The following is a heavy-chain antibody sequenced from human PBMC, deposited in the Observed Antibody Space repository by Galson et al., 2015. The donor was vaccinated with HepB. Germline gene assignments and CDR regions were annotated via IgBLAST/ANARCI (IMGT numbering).Heavy chain of an antibody. CDR1: GYTFTSNS. CDR3: ARDLDYLFDF. J-gene: IGHJ4*02. D-gene: IGHD4/OR15-4a*01. CDR2: ISSNGGNT. Sequence: SVKVSCKASGYTFTSNSISWVRQTPGQGLEWLGWISSNGGNTKYAQKYQGRITLTRDTSASTAYLELRSLRSDDTAMYYFARDLDYLFDFCGQGTLVTFSS. V-gene: IGHV1-18*04.